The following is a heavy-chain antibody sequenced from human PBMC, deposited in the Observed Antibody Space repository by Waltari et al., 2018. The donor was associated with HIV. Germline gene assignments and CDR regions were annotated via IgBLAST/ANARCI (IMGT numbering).Heavy chain of an antibody. V-gene: IGHV4-59*01. CDR2: IYYSGST. D-gene: IGHD2-2*01. CDR1: GGSISSYY. CDR3: ARAEVVPAAMLGY. J-gene: IGHJ4*02. Sequence: QVQLQESGPGLVKPSETLSLTCTVSGGSISSYYWSWIRQPPGKGLEWIGYIYYSGSTNYNPSLKSRVTISVDTSKNQFSLKLSSVTAADTAVYYCARAEVVPAAMLGYWGQGTLVTVSS.